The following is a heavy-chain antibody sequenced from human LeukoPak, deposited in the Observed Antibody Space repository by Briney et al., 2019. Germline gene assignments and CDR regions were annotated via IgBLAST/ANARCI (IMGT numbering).Heavy chain of an antibody. CDR2: IRSKTHGGTT. J-gene: IGHJ4*02. CDR1: GFTFGDYA. V-gene: IGHV3-49*04. D-gene: IGHD3-22*01. Sequence: GGSLRLSCTASGFTFGDYAMSWARQAPGKGLEWVGFIRSKTHGGTTEYAASVKGRFIISRDDSRSIAYLQMNSLKTEDTAVYYCTPVGNYYDSSGPMDYWGQGTLVTVSS. CDR3: TPVGNYYDSSGPMDY.